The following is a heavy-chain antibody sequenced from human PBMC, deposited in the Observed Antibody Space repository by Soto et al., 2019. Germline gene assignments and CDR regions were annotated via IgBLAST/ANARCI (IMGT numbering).Heavy chain of an antibody. J-gene: IGHJ5*02. Sequence: QVQLVESGGGVVQPGRSLRLSCAASGFTFSSYAMHWVRQAPGKGLEWVAVISYDGSNKYYADSVKGRFTISRDNSKNTLYLQMNSLRAEHTAVYYCARDHYDFCSGYWNWFDPLGQGTLVTVSS. D-gene: IGHD3-3*01. CDR1: GFTFSSYA. V-gene: IGHV3-30-3*01. CDR3: ARDHYDFCSGYWNWFDP. CDR2: ISYDGSNK.